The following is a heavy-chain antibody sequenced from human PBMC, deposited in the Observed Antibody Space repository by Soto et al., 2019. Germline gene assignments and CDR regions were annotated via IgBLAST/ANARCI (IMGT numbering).Heavy chain of an antibody. CDR2: IYHSRST. CDR1: GGSISSGGYS. V-gene: IGHV4-30-2*01. J-gene: IGHJ4*02. Sequence: SETLSLTCAVSGGSISSGGYSWSWIRQPPGKGLECIGYIYHSRSTYYNPSLKSRVTISVDRSKNQFSLKLSSVTAADTAVYYCARGPPLGYWGQGTLVTVSA. CDR3: ARGPPLGY.